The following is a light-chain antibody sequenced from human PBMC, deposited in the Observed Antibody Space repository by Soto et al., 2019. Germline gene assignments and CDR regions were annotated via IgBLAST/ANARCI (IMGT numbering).Light chain of an antibody. CDR2: AAS. Sequence: DIQMTQSPSSLSASLGDRFTITCRASQGIDRYLNWYQQNPGKAPKLLIYAASSLQSGVPSRFSGSGSGTDFTLTISSLQPEDFATYYCQQSYSTLFTFGPGTKVDIK. CDR1: QGIDRY. CDR3: QQSYSTLFT. V-gene: IGKV1-39*01. J-gene: IGKJ3*01.